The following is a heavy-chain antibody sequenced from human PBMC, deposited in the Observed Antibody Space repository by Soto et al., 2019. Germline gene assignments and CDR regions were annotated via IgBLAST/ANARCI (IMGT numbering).Heavy chain of an antibody. CDR1: GFTLSDYS. CDR3: ARDFSLDY. CDR2: ISSRSSTI. J-gene: IGHJ4*02. Sequence: EVQLVESGGGLVQPGGSLRLSCAGSGFTLSDYSINWVRQAPGKGLEWVSYISSRSSTIYYADSVKGRFTISRDNAKNSLSLQMNSLRAEDTAVYYCARDFSLDYWGQATLVTVST. V-gene: IGHV3-48*01.